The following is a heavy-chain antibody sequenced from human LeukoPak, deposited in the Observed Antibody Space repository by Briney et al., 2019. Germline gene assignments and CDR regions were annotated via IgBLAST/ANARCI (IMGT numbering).Heavy chain of an antibody. D-gene: IGHD3-3*01. V-gene: IGHV3-7*01. Sequence: PGGSLRLSCAASGFTFSNYAMHWVRQAPGKGLEWVANIKQDRSEKYYVDSVKGRFTISRDNAKNSLYLQMNSLRAEDTAVYYCARLREIPVFGVVTKSTSYFDYWGQGTLVTVSS. CDR2: IKQDRSEK. CDR3: ARLREIPVFGVVTKSTSYFDY. J-gene: IGHJ4*02. CDR1: GFTFSNYA.